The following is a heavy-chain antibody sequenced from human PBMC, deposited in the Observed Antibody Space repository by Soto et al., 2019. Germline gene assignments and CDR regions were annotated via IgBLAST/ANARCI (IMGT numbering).Heavy chain of an antibody. CDR2: ISSSGGST. CDR3: AKYQPMTQPRPYFDY. J-gene: IGHJ4*02. Sequence: GGSLRLCCAASGFTFSSYAMSWVRQAPGKGLGWVSAISSSGGSTFYADSVKGRFTISRDNSRNTLYLQMNSLRAEDTAIYYCAKYQPMTQPRPYFDYWGQGTLVTVSS. V-gene: IGHV3-23*01. CDR1: GFTFSSYA. D-gene: IGHD3-22*01.